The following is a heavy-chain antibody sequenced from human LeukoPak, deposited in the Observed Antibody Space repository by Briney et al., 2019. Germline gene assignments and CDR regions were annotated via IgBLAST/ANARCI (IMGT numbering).Heavy chain of an antibody. CDR2: INKDGSGK. V-gene: IGHV3-7*01. CDR1: GFTFSTYW. D-gene: IGHD6-19*01. Sequence: VGSLRLSCAASGFTFSTYWMNWVRQAPGKGLEWVANINKDGSGKYYVDSVKGRFTISRDNAKNSLYLEMNSLRVEDTAVYYCARAGITGRPVAGLDYWGQGTLVTVSS. J-gene: IGHJ4*02. CDR3: ARAGITGRPVAGLDY.